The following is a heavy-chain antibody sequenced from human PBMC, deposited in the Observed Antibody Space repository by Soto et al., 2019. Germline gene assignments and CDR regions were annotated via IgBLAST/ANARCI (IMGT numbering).Heavy chain of an antibody. D-gene: IGHD5-12*01. CDR2: IYYSGST. Sequence: QLQLQESGPGLVKPSETLSLTCTVSGGSISSSSYYWGWIRQPPGKGLEWIGSIYYSGSTYYNPSLKSRVTISVDTSKNQFSLKLSSVTAADTAVYYCPRRFFSGYDLSWFDPWGQGTLVTVSS. CDR1: GGSISSSSYY. V-gene: IGHV4-39*01. J-gene: IGHJ5*02. CDR3: PRRFFSGYDLSWFDP.